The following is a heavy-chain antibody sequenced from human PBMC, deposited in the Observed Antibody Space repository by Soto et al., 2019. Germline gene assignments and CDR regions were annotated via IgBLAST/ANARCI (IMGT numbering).Heavy chain of an antibody. CDR3: ARGRGLRYGYYYHGMDV. CDR2: INRSGST. Sequence: PSETLSLTCAVYGGSFSGYYWSWIRQPPGKGLEWIGEINRSGSTNYNPSLKSRVTISVDTSKNQFSLKLSSVTAADTAVYYCARGRGLRYGYYYHGMDVWGQGTTVTVSS. D-gene: IGHD3-9*01. CDR1: GGSFSGYY. J-gene: IGHJ6*02. V-gene: IGHV4-34*01.